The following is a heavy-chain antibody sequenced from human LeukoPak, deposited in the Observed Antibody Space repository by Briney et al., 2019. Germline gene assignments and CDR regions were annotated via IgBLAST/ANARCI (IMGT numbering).Heavy chain of an antibody. V-gene: IGHV4-31*03. CDR1: GGSISSGGYY. Sequence: SETLSLTCTVSGGSISSGGYYWSWIRQHPGKGLEWIGYIYYSGSTYYNPSLKSRVTISVDTSKNQFSLKLSSVTAADTAVYYCARGPMVRGVHYFDPWGQGTPVTVSS. J-gene: IGHJ5*02. CDR3: ARGPMVRGVHYFDP. D-gene: IGHD3-10*01. CDR2: IYYSGST.